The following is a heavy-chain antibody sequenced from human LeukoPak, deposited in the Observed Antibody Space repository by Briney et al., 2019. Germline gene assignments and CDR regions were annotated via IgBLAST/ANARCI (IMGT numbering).Heavy chain of an antibody. CDR2: INHSGST. Sequence: SETLSLTCAVYGGSFSGYYWSWIRQPPGKGLEWIREINHSGSTNYNPSLKSRVTISVDTSKNQFSLKLSSVTAADTAVSYCARGGDFWSGYYPSWFDPWGQGTLVTVSS. CDR1: GGSFSGYY. CDR3: ARGGDFWSGYYPSWFDP. V-gene: IGHV4-34*01. J-gene: IGHJ5*02. D-gene: IGHD3-3*01.